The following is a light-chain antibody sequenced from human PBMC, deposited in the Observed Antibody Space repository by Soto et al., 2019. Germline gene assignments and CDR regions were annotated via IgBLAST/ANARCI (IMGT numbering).Light chain of an antibody. CDR1: SSNIGAAYD. Sequence: QSALTQPPSVSGAPGQRVTISCTGSSSNIGAAYDAHWYQQLPGTAPKLLIYGNSNRPSGVPDRFSGSKSGTSASLAITGLQAEDEADYYCQSYDSSLSVYVFGTGTKLTVL. CDR2: GNS. CDR3: QSYDSSLSVYV. V-gene: IGLV1-40*01. J-gene: IGLJ1*01.